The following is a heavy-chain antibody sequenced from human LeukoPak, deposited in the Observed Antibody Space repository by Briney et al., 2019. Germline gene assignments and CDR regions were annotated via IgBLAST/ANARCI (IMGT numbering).Heavy chain of an antibody. CDR1: GYTFTGYY. Sequence: GASVKVSCKASGYTFTGYYMHWVRQAPGQGLEWMGWINPNSGGTNYAQKFQGRVTMTRDTSISTAYMELSRLRSDDTAVYYCAREKNYDYVWGSYRLTNDAFDIWGQGTMVTVSS. CDR2: INPNSGGT. CDR3: AREKNYDYVWGSYRLTNDAFDI. V-gene: IGHV1-2*02. J-gene: IGHJ3*02. D-gene: IGHD3-16*02.